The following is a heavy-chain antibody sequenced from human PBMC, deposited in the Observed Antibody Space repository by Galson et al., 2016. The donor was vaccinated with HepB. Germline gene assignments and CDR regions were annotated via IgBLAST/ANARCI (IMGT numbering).Heavy chain of an antibody. J-gene: IGHJ4*02. CDR1: GDTSQSMSSSSFT. D-gene: IGHD3-3*02. CDR3: ARDVRTFRGTDY. V-gene: IGHV4-39*01. Sequence: SETLSLTCTVSGDTSQSMSSSSFTWGWIRQSPTTGLEWVGNIDYRGTTSYNPSLESRVTISVDTSKNQFSLKLRSVTAADTAMYYCARDVRTFRGTDYWGQGTLVTVSS. CDR2: IDYRGTT.